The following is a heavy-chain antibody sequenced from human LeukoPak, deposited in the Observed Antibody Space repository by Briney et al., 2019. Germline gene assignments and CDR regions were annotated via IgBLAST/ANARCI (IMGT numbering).Heavy chain of an antibody. D-gene: IGHD6-19*01. Sequence: SQTLSVTCAISGDTVSSNNGAWHWIRQSPSRGLEWLGRTYYRSKWYNDYAVSLEGRITINADTSKNHFSLQLNSVTPEDTAVYYCARDLGNSGWYTFDYWGQGTLVTVSS. CDR3: ARDLGNSGWYTFDY. J-gene: IGHJ4*02. V-gene: IGHV6-1*01. CDR1: GDTVSSNNGA. CDR2: TYYRSKWYN.